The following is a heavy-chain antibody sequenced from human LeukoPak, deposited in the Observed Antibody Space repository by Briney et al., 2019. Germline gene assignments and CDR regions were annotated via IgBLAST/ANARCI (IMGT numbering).Heavy chain of an antibody. J-gene: IGHJ4*02. CDR2: TSTNGGNT. Sequence: GRSLRLSSAASGFTFSDYAMHWVRQAPGKGLEYVSATSTNGGNTYYANYVKGRFTISRDNSKNMLYLQMGSLRADDMAVYYCARAVGNTWSFDYWGQGTLVTVSS. D-gene: IGHD6-13*01. CDR3: ARAVGNTWSFDY. V-gene: IGHV3-64*01. CDR1: GFTFSDYA.